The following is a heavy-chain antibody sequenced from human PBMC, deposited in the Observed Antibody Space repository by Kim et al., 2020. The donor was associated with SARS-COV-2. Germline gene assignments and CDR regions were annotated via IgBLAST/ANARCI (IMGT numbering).Heavy chain of an antibody. CDR1: GGSISNYY. V-gene: IGHV4-59*01. D-gene: IGHD4-17*01. CDR3: ARKYGEYALPYFDY. J-gene: IGHJ4*02. CDR2: IYYSGST. Sequence: SETLSLTCTVSGGSISNYYWSWIRRPPGKGLEWIGYIYYSGSTNYNPSLKSRVTMSVDTSKNQFSLKLRSVTAADTAVYYCARKYGEYALPYFDYWGQGALVTVPT.